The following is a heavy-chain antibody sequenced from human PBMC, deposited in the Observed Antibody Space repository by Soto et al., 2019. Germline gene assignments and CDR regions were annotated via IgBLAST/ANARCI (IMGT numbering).Heavy chain of an antibody. V-gene: IGHV3-23*01. Sequence: GGSLRLSCAASGFTFSSYAMSWVHQAPGKGLEWVSSILESGYTTHYADSVKGRFTISRDNSNNMLFLQMYTLGAEDTAIYYCAKSYCSGDTCYRGYMDVWSKGTTVTVSS. CDR2: ILESGYTT. D-gene: IGHD2-15*01. J-gene: IGHJ6*03. CDR3: AKSYCSGDTCYRGYMDV. CDR1: GFTFSSYA.